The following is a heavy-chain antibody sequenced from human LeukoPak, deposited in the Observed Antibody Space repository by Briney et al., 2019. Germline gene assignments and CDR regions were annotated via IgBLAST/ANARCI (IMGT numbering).Heavy chain of an antibody. CDR2: INPSGGST. J-gene: IGHJ6*03. CDR1: GYTFTSYY. CDR3: ARAPHSYLGESYHYYYMDV. V-gene: IGHV1-46*01. Sequence: ASVKVSCKASGYTFTSYYMHLVRQAPGQGLEWMGIINPSGGSTSYAQKFQGRVTMTRDTSTSTVYMELSSLRSEDTAVYYCARAPHSYLGESYHYYYMDVWGKGTTVTVSS. D-gene: IGHD3-16*01.